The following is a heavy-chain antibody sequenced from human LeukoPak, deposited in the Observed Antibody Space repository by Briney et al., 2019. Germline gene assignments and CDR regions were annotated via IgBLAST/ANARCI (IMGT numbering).Heavy chain of an antibody. CDR3: ARRSSEEYFDY. CDR2: IIPIFGTA. D-gene: IGHD2-2*01. CDR1: GGTFSSYA. V-gene: IGHV1-69*06. J-gene: IGHJ4*02. Sequence: ASVKVSCKASGGTFSSYAISWVRQAPGQGLEWMGGIIPIFGTAKYAQKFQGRVTITADKSTSTAYMELSSLRSEDTAVYYCARRSSEEYFDYWGQGTLVTVSS.